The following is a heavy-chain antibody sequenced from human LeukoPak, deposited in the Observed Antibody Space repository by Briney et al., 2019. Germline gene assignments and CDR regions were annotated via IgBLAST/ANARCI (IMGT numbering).Heavy chain of an antibody. CDR1: GFTFSTYA. CDR3: AKAWGHSYGMSLGECYFDY. V-gene: IGHV3-23*01. D-gene: IGHD5-18*01. CDR2: ISGSGSTT. Sequence: QPGGSQRLSCAASGFTFSTYAMSWVRQASGKGLEWVSIISGSGSTTYYADSVKGRFTISRDNSKNTLSLQMNSLRAEDTAVYYCAKAWGHSYGMSLGECYFDYWGQGTLVTVSS. J-gene: IGHJ4*02.